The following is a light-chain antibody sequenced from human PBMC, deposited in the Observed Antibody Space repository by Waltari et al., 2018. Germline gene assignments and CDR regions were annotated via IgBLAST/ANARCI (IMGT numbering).Light chain of an antibody. CDR1: ALPRQY. Sequence: SYELTQPPSVSVSPGQTARIPFSGDALPRQYTYWYQQKPGQAPVLVISQDSERPSGIPERFSGSSSGTTVTLTISGVQAEDEADYYCQSADSSISYVVFGGGTKLTVL. J-gene: IGLJ2*01. CDR3: QSADSSISYVV. CDR2: QDS. V-gene: IGLV3-25*03.